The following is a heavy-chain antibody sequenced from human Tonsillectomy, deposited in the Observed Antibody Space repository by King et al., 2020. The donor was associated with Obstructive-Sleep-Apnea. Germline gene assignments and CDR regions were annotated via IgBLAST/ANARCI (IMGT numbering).Heavy chain of an antibody. Sequence: QLQESGPGLVKPSETLSLTCSVSGGSINSYYWAWIRQPPGKGLEWIGYISYSGSTNYNSSLKSRVTMSVDTSQNQFSLKLSSVTAADTAVYYCARHEQNYLSPFDYWGQGILVTVSS. J-gene: IGHJ4*02. V-gene: IGHV4-59*08. CDR3: ARHEQNYLSPFDY. D-gene: IGHD1-7*01. CDR1: GGSINSYY. CDR2: ISYSGST.